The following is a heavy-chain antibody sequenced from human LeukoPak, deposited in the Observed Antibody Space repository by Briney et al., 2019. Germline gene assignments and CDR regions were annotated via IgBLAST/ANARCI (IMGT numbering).Heavy chain of an antibody. CDR2: ISSSGSTI. D-gene: IGHD3-10*02. CDR1: GFTFSSYE. J-gene: IGHJ6*04. V-gene: IGHV3-48*03. CDR3: AELGITMIGGV. Sequence: GGSLRLSCAASGFTFSSYEMNWVRQAPGKGLDWVSYISSSGSTIYYADSVKGRFTISRDNAKNSLYLQMNSLRAEDTAVYYCAELGITMIGGVWGKGTTVTISS.